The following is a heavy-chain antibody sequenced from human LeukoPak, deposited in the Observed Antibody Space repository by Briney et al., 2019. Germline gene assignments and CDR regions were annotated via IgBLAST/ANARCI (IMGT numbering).Heavy chain of an antibody. J-gene: IGHJ5*02. CDR2: INWNGGST. CDR3: AKDRHSSSWYSRFLLSGFDP. CDR1: GFTFDDYG. D-gene: IGHD6-13*01. V-gene: IGHV3-20*04. Sequence: PGGSLRLSCAASGFTFDDYGMSWVRQAPGKGLEWVSGINWNGGSTGYVDSVKGRFTISRDNSKNTLYLQMNSLRAEDTAVYYCAKDRHSSSWYSRFLLSGFDPWGQGTLVTVSS.